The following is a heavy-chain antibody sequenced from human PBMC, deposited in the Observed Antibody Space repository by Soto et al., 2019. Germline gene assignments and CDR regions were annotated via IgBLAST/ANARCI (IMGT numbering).Heavy chain of an antibody. CDR3: TKQKGDSRTYNVLDV. D-gene: IGHD2-21*02. J-gene: IGHJ6*02. CDR2: IYYSGST. CDR1: GGSISSSSYY. Sequence: SETLSLTCTVSGGSISSSSYYWGWIRQPPGKGLEWIGSIYYSGSTYYNPSLKSRVTISVDTSKNQFSLHLSSVTPEDTAIYYCTKQKGDSRTYNVLDVWGQGTTVTVSS. V-gene: IGHV4-39*01.